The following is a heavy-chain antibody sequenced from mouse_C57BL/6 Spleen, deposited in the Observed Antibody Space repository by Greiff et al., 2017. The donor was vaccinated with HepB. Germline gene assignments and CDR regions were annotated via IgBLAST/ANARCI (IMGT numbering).Heavy chain of an antibody. CDR2: ISPSTGGT. V-gene: IGHV1-42*01. CDR3: ARENYGSSYVGYYFDY. CDR1: GYSFTGYY. Sequence: LVESGPELVKPGASVKISCKASGYSFTGYYMNWVKQSPEKSLEWIGEISPSTGGTTYNQKFKAKATLTVDKSSITAYMQLKSLTSEDSAVYYCARENYGSSYVGYYFDYWGQGTTLTVSS. J-gene: IGHJ2*01. D-gene: IGHD1-1*01.